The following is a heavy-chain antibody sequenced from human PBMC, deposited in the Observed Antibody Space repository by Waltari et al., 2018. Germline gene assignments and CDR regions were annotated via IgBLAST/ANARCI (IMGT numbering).Heavy chain of an antibody. J-gene: IGHJ6*02. CDR3: ARDLDYGSGSFTFGYGMDV. D-gene: IGHD3-10*01. Sequence: QVQLQESGPGLVKPSGTLSLTCAVSGGSISSSNWWSWVRQPPGKGLEWIGEIYHSGSTNYNPSPKSRVTISVDKSKNQFSLKLSSVTAADTAVYYCARDLDYGSGSFTFGYGMDVWGQGTTVTVSS. CDR2: IYHSGST. CDR1: GGSISSSNW. V-gene: IGHV4-4*02.